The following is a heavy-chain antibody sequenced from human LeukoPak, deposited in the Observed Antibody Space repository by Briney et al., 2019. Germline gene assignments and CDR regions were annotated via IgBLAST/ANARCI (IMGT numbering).Heavy chain of an antibody. CDR2: ISYDGSKE. V-gene: IGHV3-30*18. D-gene: IGHD4-23*01. CDR3: TNTAPNGGPS. CDR1: GFTFSTSG. J-gene: IGHJ5*02. Sequence: GGSLRLSCAASGFTFSTSGMHWVRQAPGKGPEWVALISYDGSKEYYADSVKGRFTISRDNSKNTLHLQMNSLSGEDTAVYYCTNTAPNGGPSWGQGTLVTVSS.